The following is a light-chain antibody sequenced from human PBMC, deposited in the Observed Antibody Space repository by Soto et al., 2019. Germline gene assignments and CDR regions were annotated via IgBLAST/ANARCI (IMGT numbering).Light chain of an antibody. J-gene: IGLJ1*01. V-gene: IGLV1-47*01. CDR1: SSNIGSNY. CDR2: RNN. Sequence: QSVLTQPPSASGTPGQRVTITCSGSSSNIGSNYVYWYQQLPGTPPKLLIHRNNKRPSGVQDRFSDSKSGTSAALAIIGLRSEDEDDYYCAAWDCGLSGHVFGAGTKVTVL. CDR3: AAWDCGLSGHV.